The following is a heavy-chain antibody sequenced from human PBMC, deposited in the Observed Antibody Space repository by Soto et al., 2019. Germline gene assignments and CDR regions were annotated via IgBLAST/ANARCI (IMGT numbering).Heavy chain of an antibody. CDR1: GYPFTHYG. D-gene: IGHD3-16*01. J-gene: IGHJ6*02. CDR3: ARDQSFDRTYYYGIDV. Sequence: ASVKVSCKSSGYPFTHYGITWIRQAPGQGLEWMGWISPFNGNTNYGQTLQGRVTLTTETSTSTVYMELRSLTSDDTAVYYCARDQSFDRTYYYGIDVWGQGTTVTVSS. V-gene: IGHV1-18*01. CDR2: ISPFNGNT.